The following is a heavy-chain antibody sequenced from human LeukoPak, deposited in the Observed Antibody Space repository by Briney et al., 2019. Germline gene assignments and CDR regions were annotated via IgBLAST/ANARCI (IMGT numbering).Heavy chain of an antibody. CDR1: GFTFSSYG. Sequence: GGSLRLSCAASGFTFSSYGMHWVRQAPGKGLEWVAVISYDGSNKYYADSVKGRFTISRDNSKNTLYLQMNSLRAEDTAVYYCAKEFSGGAYYYDSSGYPLDYWGQGTLVTVSS. CDR2: ISYDGSNK. D-gene: IGHD3-22*01. CDR3: AKEFSGGAYYYDSSGYPLDY. J-gene: IGHJ4*02. V-gene: IGHV3-30*18.